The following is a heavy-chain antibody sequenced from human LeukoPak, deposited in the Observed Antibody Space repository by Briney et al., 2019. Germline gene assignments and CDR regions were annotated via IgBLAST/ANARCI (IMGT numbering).Heavy chain of an antibody. CDR1: GFTFSNYA. CDR2: ISGNGVSP. V-gene: IGHV3-23*01. Sequence: GGILRLSCAASGFTFSNYAMSWVRQAPGKGLEWVSLISGNGVSPYYADSVKGQFTISRDNSKNTMYLQMNSLRAEDTAVYYCAKAFGGYCFDYWGQGTLVTVSS. CDR3: AKAFGGYCFDY. D-gene: IGHD3-10*01. J-gene: IGHJ4*02.